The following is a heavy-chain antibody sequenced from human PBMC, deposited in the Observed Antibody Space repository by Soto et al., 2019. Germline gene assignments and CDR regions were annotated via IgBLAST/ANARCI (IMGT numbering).Heavy chain of an antibody. CDR3: AAGSGGFWLSFDS. Sequence: QVQLQESGPGLVKPSQTLSLSCTVSGGSISSDSYYWTWIRQHPGTGLEWIGYVYYSGNTYYNPSLKSRLTISLDTSKKQFSMKLTSVTAADTAVYFWAAGSGGFWLSFDSWGQGILVTVSS. D-gene: IGHD3-9*01. V-gene: IGHV4-31*03. CDR2: VYYSGNT. J-gene: IGHJ4*02. CDR1: GGSISSDSYY.